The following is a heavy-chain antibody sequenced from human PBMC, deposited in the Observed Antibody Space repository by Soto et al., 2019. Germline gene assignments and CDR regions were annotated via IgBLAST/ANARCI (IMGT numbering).Heavy chain of an antibody. Sequence: EVQLVESGGGLVQPAGSRRLSCAASGFTFSSYSMNWVRQAPGKGLEWVSYISSSSSTIYYADSVKGRFTISRDNAKNSLYLQMNSLRDEDTAVYYCARDLLYDKDAFDIWGQGTMVTVSS. D-gene: IGHD3-22*01. CDR2: ISSSSSTI. J-gene: IGHJ3*02. CDR1: GFTFSSYS. V-gene: IGHV3-48*02. CDR3: ARDLLYDKDAFDI.